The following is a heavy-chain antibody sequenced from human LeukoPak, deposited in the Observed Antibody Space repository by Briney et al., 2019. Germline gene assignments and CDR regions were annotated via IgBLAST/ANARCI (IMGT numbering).Heavy chain of an antibody. CDR2: ISGSGGST. CDR1: GFTFSSYA. V-gene: IGHV3-23*01. Sequence: GGSLRLSCAASGFTFSSYAMSWVRQAPGKGLEWVPAISGSGGSTYYADSVKGRFTISRDNSKNTLYLQMNSLRAEDTAVYYCASGTGYCSSTSCRSYYYYGMDVWGQGTTVTVSS. J-gene: IGHJ6*02. D-gene: IGHD2-2*01. CDR3: ASGTGYCSSTSCRSYYYYGMDV.